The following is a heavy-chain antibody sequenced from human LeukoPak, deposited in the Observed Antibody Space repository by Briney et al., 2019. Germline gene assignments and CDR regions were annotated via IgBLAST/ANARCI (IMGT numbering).Heavy chain of an antibody. V-gene: IGHV3-48*03. Sequence: GGSLRLSCAVSGFPFSVYEMNWVRQAPGKGLEWVSNIGSSGAIRHYADSVKGRFSISRDNAENSLFLQMNSLRVEGTGIYYCALLAVASDFDYWGQGALVTVSS. J-gene: IGHJ4*02. CDR1: GFPFSVYE. D-gene: IGHD6-19*01. CDR2: IGSSGAIR. CDR3: ALLAVASDFDY.